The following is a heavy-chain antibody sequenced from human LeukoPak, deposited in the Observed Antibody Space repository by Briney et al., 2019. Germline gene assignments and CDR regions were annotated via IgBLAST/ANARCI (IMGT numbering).Heavy chain of an antibody. Sequence: PGGSLRLSCAASGFTFSSYGMHWVRQAPGKGLEWVAFIRYDGSNKYYADSVKGRVTISRDNSKNTLYLQMNSLRAEDTAVYYCAKEYYDFWSGYQEKYYFDYWGQGTLVTVSS. CDR2: IRYDGSNK. CDR1: GFTFSSYG. D-gene: IGHD3-3*01. CDR3: AKEYYDFWSGYQEKYYFDY. V-gene: IGHV3-30*02. J-gene: IGHJ4*02.